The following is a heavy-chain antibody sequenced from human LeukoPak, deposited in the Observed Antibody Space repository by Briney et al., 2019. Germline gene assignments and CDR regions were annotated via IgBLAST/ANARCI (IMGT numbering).Heavy chain of an antibody. V-gene: IGHV3-23*01. J-gene: IGHJ4*02. CDR1: GFTFRSYG. CDR3: AKQGDRAYFDK. CDR2: ISASGDKT. D-gene: IGHD3-10*01. Sequence: GSLRLSCAASGFTFRSYGLNWVRQAHGKGLEWVSDISASGDKTHYADSVKGRFTMSRDNSKNTLYLQMSSLRVEDTAIYYCAKQGDRAYFDKWSQGTLVTVS.